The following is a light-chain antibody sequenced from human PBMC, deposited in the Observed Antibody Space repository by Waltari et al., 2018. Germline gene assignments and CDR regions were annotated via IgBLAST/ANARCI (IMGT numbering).Light chain of an antibody. CDR3: MQGTHWPRT. Sequence: DVVMTQSPLPLPVTLGQPAPLPCWPSQSLVHSDGNTYLNWFKQRPAQSPRRLISQVAIRDSGVPDRFSGSGSGTDFTLKISRVEAEDVGVYYCMQGTHWPRTFGQGTKVEIK. CDR1: QSLVHSDGNTY. J-gene: IGKJ1*01. CDR2: QVA. V-gene: IGKV2-30*02.